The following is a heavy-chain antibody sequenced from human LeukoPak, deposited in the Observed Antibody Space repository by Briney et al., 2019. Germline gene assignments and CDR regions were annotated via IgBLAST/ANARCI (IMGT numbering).Heavy chain of an antibody. CDR1: GGSISSSSYY. D-gene: IGHD3-16*02. J-gene: IGHJ4*02. V-gene: IGHV4-39*07. Sequence: SETLSLTCTVSGGSISSSSYYWGWIRQPPGKGLEGIGSIYYSGSTYYNPSLKSRVTISVDTSKNQFSLKLSSVTAADTAVYYCAREYYDYAWGSYRTYFDYWGQGTLVTVSS. CDR2: IYYSGST. CDR3: AREYYDYAWGSYRTYFDY.